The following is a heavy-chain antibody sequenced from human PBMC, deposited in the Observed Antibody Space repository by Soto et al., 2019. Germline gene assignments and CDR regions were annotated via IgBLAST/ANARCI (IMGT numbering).Heavy chain of an antibody. Sequence: GGSLRLSCAASGFTFSSYDMHWVRQATGKGLEWVSAIGTAGDTYYPGSVKGRFTISRENAKNSLYLQMNSLRAGDTAVYYCARSAYDSSGYYPDDAFDIWGQGTRVTVS. CDR3: ARSAYDSSGYYPDDAFDI. V-gene: IGHV3-13*01. D-gene: IGHD3-22*01. CDR1: GFTFSSYD. CDR2: IGTAGDT. J-gene: IGHJ3*02.